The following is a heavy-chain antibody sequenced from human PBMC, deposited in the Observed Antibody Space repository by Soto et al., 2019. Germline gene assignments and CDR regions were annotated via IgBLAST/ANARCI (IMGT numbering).Heavy chain of an antibody. Sequence: QVQLQESGPGLVKPSETLSLTCTVSGGSISSYYWSWIRQPPGKGLEWIGYIYYSGSTNYNPSLKGRVTISVDTSKNQFSLKLSSVTAADTAVYYCARVGEYDILTRWFDPWGQGTLVTVSS. J-gene: IGHJ5*02. D-gene: IGHD3-9*01. CDR1: GGSISSYY. V-gene: IGHV4-59*01. CDR3: ARVGEYDILTRWFDP. CDR2: IYYSGST.